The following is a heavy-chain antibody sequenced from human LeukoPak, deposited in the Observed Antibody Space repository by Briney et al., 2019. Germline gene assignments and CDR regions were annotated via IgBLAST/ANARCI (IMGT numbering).Heavy chain of an antibody. D-gene: IGHD3-22*01. CDR3: ARRVPDSSAPGVAFDI. V-gene: IGHV4-31*03. CDR1: GGSISYGGYF. Sequence: SETLSLTCTVSGGSISYGGYFWTWIRQHPGKGLEWIGYMHYSGDTYYNPSLKSRVTISVDTSKNHFSLQLSSVTAADTAVYYCARRVPDSSAPGVAFDIWGQGTMVTVSS. J-gene: IGHJ3*02. CDR2: MHYSGDT.